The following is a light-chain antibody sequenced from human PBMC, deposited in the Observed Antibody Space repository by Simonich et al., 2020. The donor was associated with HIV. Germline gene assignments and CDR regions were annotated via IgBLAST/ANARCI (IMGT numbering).Light chain of an antibody. Sequence: DIVMTQSPDSLAVSLGERATVNCRSSRSVLYSSNNNNYLAWYQQKPGQPPKLLIYWASTRESGVPDRFSASGSGTDFTLTISSLQAEDVAIYSCQQYYTTPPTFGQGTKVEIK. CDR3: QQYYTTPPT. V-gene: IGKV4-1*01. CDR1: RSVLYSSNNNNY. CDR2: WAS. J-gene: IGKJ1*01.